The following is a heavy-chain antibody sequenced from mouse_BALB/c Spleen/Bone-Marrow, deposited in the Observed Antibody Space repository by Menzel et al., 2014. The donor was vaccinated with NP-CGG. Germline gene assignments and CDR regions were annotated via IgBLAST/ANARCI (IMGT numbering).Heavy chain of an antibody. V-gene: IGHV2-6*02. CDR1: GFSLTSYG. CDR2: IWSDGNT. J-gene: IGHJ4*01. Sequence: VMLVESGPGLVAPSQRLSITCTVSGFSLTSYGVHWVRPPPGKGLEWLVVIWSDGNTTYNSALKSRLSISKDNSKSQVFLKMNSLQTDDTAMYYCARNPYGNYAMDYWGQGTSVTVSS. CDR3: ARNPYGNYAMDY. D-gene: IGHD2-10*02.